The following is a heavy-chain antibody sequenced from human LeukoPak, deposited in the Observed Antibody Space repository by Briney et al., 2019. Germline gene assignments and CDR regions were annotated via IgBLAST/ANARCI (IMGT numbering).Heavy chain of an antibody. Sequence: GGSLGLSCAASGFTFSNYWMSWVCQAPGKGLEWVANIKQDGSEKYYVDSVKGRFTISRDNAKNSLYLQMNSLRVEDTAVYYCARVPWYYGSGSYYKSYYFDYWGQGTLVTVSS. CDR1: GFTFSNYW. D-gene: IGHD3-10*01. CDR2: IKQDGSEK. CDR3: ARVPWYYGSGSYYKSYYFDY. V-gene: IGHV3-7*01. J-gene: IGHJ4*02.